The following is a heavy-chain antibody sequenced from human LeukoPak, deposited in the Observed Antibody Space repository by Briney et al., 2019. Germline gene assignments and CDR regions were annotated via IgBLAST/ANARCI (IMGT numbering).Heavy chain of an antibody. Sequence: GGSLRLSCAASGFTFSRYTMAWVRQAPGKGLEWVASIVASYVGTYYVDSVKGRFVVSRDNSKNTLYLQMDRLRLEDAAMYFCARGRAAGLLDWFDPWGPGTLVTVSS. CDR3: ARGRAAGLLDWFDP. CDR1: GFTFSRYT. J-gene: IGHJ5*02. V-gene: IGHV3-23*01. CDR2: IVASYVGT. D-gene: IGHD6-19*01.